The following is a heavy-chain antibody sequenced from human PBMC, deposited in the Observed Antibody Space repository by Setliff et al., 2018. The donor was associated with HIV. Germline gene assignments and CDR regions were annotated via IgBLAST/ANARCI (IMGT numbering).Heavy chain of an antibody. CDR3: ARGKGVGGVIITGGLDV. CDR2: MNPNSGVS. Sequence: ASVKVSCKPPGHTFTNYDIHWMRRAPGQGLEWMGWMNPNSGVSGYALKFHDRVTMTRDTSITTLYMGLSSLTSEDTAVYYCARGKGVGGVIITGGLDVWGKGTTVTVSS. D-gene: IGHD3-10*01. J-gene: IGHJ6*04. V-gene: IGHV1-8*01. CDR1: GHTFTNYD.